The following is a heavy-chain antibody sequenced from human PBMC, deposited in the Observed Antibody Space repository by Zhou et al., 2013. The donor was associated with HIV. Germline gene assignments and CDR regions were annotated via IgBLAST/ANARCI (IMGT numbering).Heavy chain of an antibody. CDR2: INPKPGGT. CDR1: GNTFSDYF. D-gene: IGHD3-22*01. V-gene: IGHV1-2*02. J-gene: IGHJ4*02. Sequence: QVQVVQSGAEVKKPGASVKVSCKASGNTFSDYFIHWVRQAPGQGLEWMGWINPKPGGTYYAQKFQGRVTMTRDTSISTAYMELRRLRSDDTAVYYCATFKGRPYCDSCGYYDNWGQGTQVTVSS. CDR3: ATFKGRPYCDSCGYYDN.